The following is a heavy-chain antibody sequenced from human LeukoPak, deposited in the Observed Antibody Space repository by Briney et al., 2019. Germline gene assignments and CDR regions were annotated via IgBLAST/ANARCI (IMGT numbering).Heavy chain of an antibody. CDR3: ARTGDYGSGSFRWRHFDY. CDR2: VYSGHNT. V-gene: IGHV3-66*02. D-gene: IGHD3-10*01. Sequence: PGGSLRLSCAASGFAFSSYAMTWVRQAPGKGLEWVSVVYSGHNTNYADSVKGRFTISRDNSQNTLYLQVNSLRTEDTAVYFCARTGDYGSGSFRWRHFDYWGQGTLVTVSS. CDR1: GFAFSSYA. J-gene: IGHJ4*02.